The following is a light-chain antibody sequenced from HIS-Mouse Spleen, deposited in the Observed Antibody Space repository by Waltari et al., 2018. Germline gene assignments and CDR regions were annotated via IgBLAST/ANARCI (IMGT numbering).Light chain of an antibody. V-gene: IGLV2-14*03. J-gene: IGLJ3*02. CDR3: SSYTSSSRV. CDR2: DVS. Sequence: QSALTQPASVSGSPGQSITIPCTGTSSDGGGYNYVSWYQQHPGKAPKLMIYDVSNRPSGVSNRFSGSKSGNTASLTISGLQAEDEADYYCSSYTSSSRVFGGGTKLTVL. CDR1: SSDGGGYNY.